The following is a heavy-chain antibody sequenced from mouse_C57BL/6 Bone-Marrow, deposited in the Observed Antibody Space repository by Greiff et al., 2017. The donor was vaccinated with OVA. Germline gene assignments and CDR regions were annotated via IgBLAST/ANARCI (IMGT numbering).Heavy chain of an antibody. CDR2: IDPEDGET. CDR1: GFNIKDYY. Sequence: VQLQQSGAELVKPGASVKLSCTASGFNIKDYYMHWVKQRTEQGLEWIGRIDPEDGETKYAQKFKGKAPITADTSSNTAYLQLISLTSEDTAVYYCASGSSYYAMDYWGQGTSVTVSS. CDR3: ASGSSYYAMDY. J-gene: IGHJ4*01. V-gene: IGHV14-2*01. D-gene: IGHD1-1*01.